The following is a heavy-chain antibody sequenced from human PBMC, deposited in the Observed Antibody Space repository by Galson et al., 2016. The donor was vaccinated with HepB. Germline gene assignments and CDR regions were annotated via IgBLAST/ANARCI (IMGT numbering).Heavy chain of an antibody. CDR3: ARGGLVRGAHGGSFDS. V-gene: IGHV6-1*01. J-gene: IGHJ4*01. CDR1: GDSVSSTSAG. Sequence: CAISGDSVSSTSAGWSWVRQSPSRGLEWLGRTFYRSKWYYDYAISVRSRITINPDTSKSQFSLQLISVTPEDTAVYYCARGGLVRGAHGGSFDSWGQGTLVTVSS. D-gene: IGHD3-10*01. CDR2: TFYRSKWYY.